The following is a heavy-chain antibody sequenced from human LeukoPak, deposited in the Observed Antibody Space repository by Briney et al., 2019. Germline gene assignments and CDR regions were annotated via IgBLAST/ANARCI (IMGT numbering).Heavy chain of an antibody. D-gene: IGHD5-18*01. V-gene: IGHV4-59*11. CDR1: GGSISSHH. CDR2: IYYSGST. J-gene: IGHJ5*02. Sequence: SETLSLTCTVSGGSISSHHWNWIRQPPGKGLEWIGYIYYSGSTNYNPSLKSRVTISVDTSKNQFSLKLSSVTAADTAVYYCARDVWDSSGYSYGSLNWFDPWGQGTLVTVSS. CDR3: ARDVWDSSGYSYGSLNWFDP.